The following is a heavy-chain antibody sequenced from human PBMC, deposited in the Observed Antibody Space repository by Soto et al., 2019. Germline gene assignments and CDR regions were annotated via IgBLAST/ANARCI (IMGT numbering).Heavy chain of an antibody. CDR1: GYSFTSYW. V-gene: IGHV5-51*01. J-gene: IGHJ6*02. CDR2: IYPGDSDT. Sequence: GESLKISCKGSGYSFTSYWIGWVRQMPGKGLEWMGIIYPGDSDTRYSPSFQGQVTISADKSISTAYLQWSSLKASDTAMYYCERHIPYSNQYYYSFYAMDVWGQGTTVTVSS. D-gene: IGHD4-4*01. CDR3: ERHIPYSNQYYYSFYAMDV.